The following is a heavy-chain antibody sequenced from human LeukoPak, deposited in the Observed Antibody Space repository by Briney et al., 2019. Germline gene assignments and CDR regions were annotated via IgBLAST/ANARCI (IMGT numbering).Heavy chain of an antibody. CDR3: ARFAASGEAGSFDY. V-gene: IGHV3-21*01. D-gene: IGHD6-19*01. CDR1: GFTFSSYA. CDR2: ISSSSSYI. Sequence: GGSLRLSCAASGFTFSSYAMSWVRRAPGKGLEWVSSISSSSSYIYYADSVKGRFTISRDNAKNSLYLQMNSLRAEDTAVYYCARFAASGEAGSFDYWGQGTLVTVSS. J-gene: IGHJ4*02.